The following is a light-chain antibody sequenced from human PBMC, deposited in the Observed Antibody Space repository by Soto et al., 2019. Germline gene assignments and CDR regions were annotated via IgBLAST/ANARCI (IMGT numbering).Light chain of an antibody. V-gene: IGLV2-14*01. J-gene: IGLJ1*01. CDR2: EVN. CDR1: SSDVGDYNY. Sequence: QSFLTQPASVSGSPGQSITISCTGASSDVGDYNYVSWYQHHPGKAPKLLIYEVNNRPSGVSDRFSGSKSGNVASLTISWLQAEDEADYYCSSYTSSSTYVFGTGTKVTVL. CDR3: SSYTSSSTYV.